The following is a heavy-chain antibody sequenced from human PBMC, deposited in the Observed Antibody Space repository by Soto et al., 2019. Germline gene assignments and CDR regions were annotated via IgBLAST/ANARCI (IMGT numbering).Heavy chain of an antibody. D-gene: IGHD1-26*01. CDR1: GYDFTTYW. CDR2: IFPGDSDT. J-gene: IGHJ5*02. Sequence: GESLKISCKGSGYDFTTYWIGWVSQMPGKGLELMGIIFPGDSDTRYSPSFRGQVSISADKSINTAYLQWSSLKASGTAMYYCARRTVGSSGWFDPWGQGTLVTVSS. CDR3: ARRTVGSSGWFDP. V-gene: IGHV5-51*01.